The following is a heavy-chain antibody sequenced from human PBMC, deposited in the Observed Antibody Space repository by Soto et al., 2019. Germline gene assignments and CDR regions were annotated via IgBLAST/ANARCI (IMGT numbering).Heavy chain of an antibody. J-gene: IGHJ6*02. CDR2: IYYSGST. V-gene: IGHV4-31*03. Sequence: SETLSLTCHVSGGSISGGGYYWSWIRQHPGKGREWIGYIYYSGSTYYNPSLKSRVTISVDTSKNQFSLKLSSVTAADTAVYYCARLNCQSTVTGIYDYYVMDVWGQGTTVTVSS. D-gene: IGHD4-17*01. CDR3: ARLNCQSTVTGIYDYYVMDV. CDR1: GGSISGGGYY.